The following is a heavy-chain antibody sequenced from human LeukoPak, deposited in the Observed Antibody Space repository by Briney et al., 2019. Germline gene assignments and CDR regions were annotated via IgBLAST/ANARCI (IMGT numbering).Heavy chain of an antibody. Sequence: GRSLRLSCAASGFTFSSYGMHWVRQAPGKGLEWVAVISYDGSNKYYADSVKARFTISRDNSKNTLYLQMHSLRAEDTAVYYCARASLYGSGSYYSDYWGQGTLVTVSS. V-gene: IGHV3-30*03. CDR3: ARASLYGSGSYYSDY. J-gene: IGHJ4*02. CDR2: ISYDGSNK. D-gene: IGHD3-10*01. CDR1: GFTFSSYG.